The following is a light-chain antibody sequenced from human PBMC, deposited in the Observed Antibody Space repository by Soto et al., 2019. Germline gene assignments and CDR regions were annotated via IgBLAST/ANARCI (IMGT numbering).Light chain of an antibody. CDR3: QQYYSYPRT. CDR2: AAS. CDR1: QGISSY. J-gene: IGKJ1*01. V-gene: IGKV1-8*01. Sequence: AIRMTQSPSSFSASTGDRVTITCRASQGISSYLAWYQQKPGKAPKLLIYAASTLQSGVPSRFSGSGSGTDFTLTISCLQSEDFATDYCQQYYSYPRTFGQGTKVDIK.